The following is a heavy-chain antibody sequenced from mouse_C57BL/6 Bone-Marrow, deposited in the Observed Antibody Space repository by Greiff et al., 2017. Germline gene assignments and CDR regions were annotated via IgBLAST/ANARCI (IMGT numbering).Heavy chain of an antibody. CDR1: GYTFTDYE. D-gene: IGHD2-5*01. Sequence: VQRVESGAELVRPGASVTLSCKASGYTFTDYEMHWVKQTPVHGLEWIGAIDPETGGTAYNQKFKGKAILTADKSSSTAYMELRSLTSEDSAVYYCTRDYSNPYYFDYWGQGTTLTVSS. CDR3: TRDYSNPYYFDY. CDR2: IDPETGGT. V-gene: IGHV1-15*01. J-gene: IGHJ2*01.